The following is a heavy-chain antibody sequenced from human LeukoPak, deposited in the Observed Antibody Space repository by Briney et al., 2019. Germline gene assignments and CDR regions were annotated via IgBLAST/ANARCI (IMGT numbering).Heavy chain of an antibody. CDR3: ATLKTPFHC. V-gene: IGHV3-23*01. CDR1: GFTFSSYA. Sequence: GGSLRLSCAASGFTFSSYAMSRVRQAPGKGLEWVSSISSSGGNTYYAGSVRGRFTISRDNSKNTLHLQMNSLRAEDTAVSFCATLKTPFHCWGQGILVTVSS. CDR2: ISSSGGNT. J-gene: IGHJ4*02.